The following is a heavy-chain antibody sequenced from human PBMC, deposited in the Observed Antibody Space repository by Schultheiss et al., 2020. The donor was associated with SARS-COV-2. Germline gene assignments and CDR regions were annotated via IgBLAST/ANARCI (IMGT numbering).Heavy chain of an antibody. CDR2: IYTSGST. CDR1: GGSISSGDYY. J-gene: IGHJ6*02. D-gene: IGHD3-10*01. Sequence: SETLSLTCTVSGGSISSGDYYWSWIRQPAGKGLEWIGRIYTSGSTNYNPSLKSRVTMSVDTSKKQFSLKLSSVTAADTAVYYCARGDGDGMDVWGQGTTVTVSS. V-gene: IGHV4-61*02. CDR3: ARGDGDGMDV.